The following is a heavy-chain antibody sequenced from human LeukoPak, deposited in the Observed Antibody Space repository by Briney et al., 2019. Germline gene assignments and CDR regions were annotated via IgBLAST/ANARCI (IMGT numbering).Heavy chain of an antibody. CDR3: AKDHSGSVVPAALDY. CDR1: GFTFSSYG. CDR2: ISYDGSNK. J-gene: IGHJ4*02. D-gene: IGHD2-2*01. Sequence: GGSLRLSCAASGFTFSSYGMHWVRQAPGKGLEWVAVISYDGSNKYYADSVKGRFTISRDNSKNTLYLQMNSLRAEDTAVYYCAKDHSGSVVPAALDYWGQGTLVTVSS. V-gene: IGHV3-30*18.